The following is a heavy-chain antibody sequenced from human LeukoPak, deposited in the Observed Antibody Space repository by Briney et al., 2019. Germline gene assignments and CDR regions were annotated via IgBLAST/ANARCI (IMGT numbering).Heavy chain of an antibody. J-gene: IGHJ4*02. CDR1: GFTFSDAW. V-gene: IGHV3-15*01. CDR2: ILGKTSGEAT. CDR3: TWRGASFDY. Sequence: GGSLRLSCAGSGFTFSDAWVTWVRQAPGKGLEWIGRILGKTSGEATEYAAPVKARFTISRDDSKNMVYLQMNSLKTEDTAVYYCTWRGASFDYWGRGTLVTVSS. D-gene: IGHD3-10*01.